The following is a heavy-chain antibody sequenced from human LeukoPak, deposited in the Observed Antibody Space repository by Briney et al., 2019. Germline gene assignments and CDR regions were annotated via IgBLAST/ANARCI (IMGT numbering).Heavy chain of an antibody. CDR3: ARGSSSSWYPYYYYGMDV. Sequence: SETLSLTCTVSGGSISSSYYYWGWIRQPPGKGLEWIGSIYYSGSAYYNPSLKSRVTISVDTSKNQFSLKLRSVTAADTAVYYCARGSSSSWYPYYYYGMDVWGQGTTVTVSS. J-gene: IGHJ6*02. D-gene: IGHD6-13*01. CDR2: IYYSGSA. CDR1: GGSISSSYYY. V-gene: IGHV4-39*01.